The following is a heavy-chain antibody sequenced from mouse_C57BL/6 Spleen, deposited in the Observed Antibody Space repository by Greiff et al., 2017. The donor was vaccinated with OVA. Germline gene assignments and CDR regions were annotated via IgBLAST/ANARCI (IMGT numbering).Heavy chain of an antibody. CDR2: INPSSGYT. D-gene: IGHD2-5*01. J-gene: IGHJ4*01. CDR1: GYTFTSYT. CDR3: AKSNYDFFYAMDY. Sequence: QVQLQQSGADLARPGASVKMSCKASGYTFTSYTMHWVKQRPGQGLEWIGYINPSSGYTKYNQKFKDKATLTADKSSSTAYMQLSSLTSEDSAVYYCAKSNYDFFYAMDYWGQGTSVTVSS. V-gene: IGHV1-4*01.